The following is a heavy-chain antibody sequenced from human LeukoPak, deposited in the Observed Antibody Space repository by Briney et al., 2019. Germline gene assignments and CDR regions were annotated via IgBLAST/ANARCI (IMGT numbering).Heavy chain of an antibody. V-gene: IGHV1-46*01. D-gene: IGHD3-22*01. CDR1: GYTFTSYY. CDR2: INPSGGST. CDR3: ARGYYYDSSGYWLMYYFDY. Sequence: ASVKVSCKASGYTFTSYYMHWVRQAPGQGLEWMGIINPSGGSTSYAQKFQGRVTMTRDTSTSTVYMELSRLRSDEPAVYYCARGYYYDSSGYWLMYYFDYWGQGTLVTVSS. J-gene: IGHJ4*02.